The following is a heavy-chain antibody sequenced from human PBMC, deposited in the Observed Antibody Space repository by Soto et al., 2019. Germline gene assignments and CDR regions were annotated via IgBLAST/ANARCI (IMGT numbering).Heavy chain of an antibody. D-gene: IGHD2-15*01. J-gene: IGHJ4*02. V-gene: IGHV3-30*18. CDR3: AKDREDCSGGSCYSLDY. CDR2: ISYDGSNK. Sequence: QLQLVESGGGVVQPGRSLRLSCAASGFTFSSYGMHWVRQAPGKGLEWVAVISYDGSNKYYADSVKGRFTISRDNSKNTLYLQMNSLRAEDTAVYYCAKDREDCSGGSCYSLDYWGQGTLVTVSS. CDR1: GFTFSSYG.